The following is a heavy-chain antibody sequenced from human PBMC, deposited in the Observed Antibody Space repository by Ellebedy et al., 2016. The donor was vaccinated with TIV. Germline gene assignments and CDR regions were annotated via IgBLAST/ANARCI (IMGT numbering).Heavy chain of an antibody. V-gene: IGHV3-21*01. Sequence: PGGSLRLSCAASGFTFSSYTMNWVRQAPGKGLEWVSSISTSSSYIYYADSVNGRFTISRDNAKNSLYLQMNSLRAEDTAVYYCARKVPAPTTVPPNWYFDLWGRGTLVTVSS. J-gene: IGHJ2*01. CDR2: ISTSSSYI. CDR1: GFTFSSYT. CDR3: ARKVPAPTTVPPNWYFDL. D-gene: IGHD4-17*01.